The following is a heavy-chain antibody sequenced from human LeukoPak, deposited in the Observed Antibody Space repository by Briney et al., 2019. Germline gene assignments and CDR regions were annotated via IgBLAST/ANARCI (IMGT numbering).Heavy chain of an antibody. CDR2: IYSGGST. Sequence: GGSLRLSCAASGFTFSSYWMHWVRQAPGKGLEWVSVIYSGGSTYYADSVKGRFTISRDNSKNTLYLQMNSLRAEDTAVYYCARDLRGYYYYMDVWGKGTTVTVSS. CDR3: ARDLRGYYYYMDV. CDR1: GFTFSSYW. V-gene: IGHV3-66*02. J-gene: IGHJ6*03.